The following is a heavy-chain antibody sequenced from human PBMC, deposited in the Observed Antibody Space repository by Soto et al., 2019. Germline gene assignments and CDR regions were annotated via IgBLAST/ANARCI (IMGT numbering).Heavy chain of an antibody. CDR2: INPNSGGT. CDR1: GYTFTGYY. CDR3: ACGSHYYDSSVGAFDI. J-gene: IGHJ3*02. V-gene: IGHV1-2*02. D-gene: IGHD3-22*01. Sequence: WASVKVSCKASGYTFTGYYMHWVRQAPGQGLEWMGWINPNSGGTNYAQEFQGRVTMTRDTSISTAYMELSRLRSDDTAVYYCACGSHYYDSSVGAFDIWGQGTMVTVSS.